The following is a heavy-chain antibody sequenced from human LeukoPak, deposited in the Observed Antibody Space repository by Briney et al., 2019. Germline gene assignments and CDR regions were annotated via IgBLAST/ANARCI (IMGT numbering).Heavy chain of an antibody. J-gene: IGHJ4*02. D-gene: IGHD2-8*01. CDR2: IHQHGNEK. CDR1: GFTFSNYW. Sequence: PGGSLRLSRAASGFTFSNYWMSWVRQAPGKGLEWVVSIHQHGNEKYFVDSVRGRFTISRDNAKNSLYLQMSSLRAEDTAVYYCATLNGPLFEYWGQGTLVTVSS. V-gene: IGHV3-7*01. CDR3: ATLNGPLFEY.